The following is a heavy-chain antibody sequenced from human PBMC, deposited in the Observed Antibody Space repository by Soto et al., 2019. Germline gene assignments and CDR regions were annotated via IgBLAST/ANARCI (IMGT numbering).Heavy chain of an antibody. V-gene: IGHV4-4*02. J-gene: IGHJ4*02. D-gene: IGHD3-16*01. Sequence: SETLSLTCAVSSGSISSSNWWSWVRQPPGKGLEWIGEIYHSGSTNYNPSLKSRVTITRDTSASMVYMDLSSLRSEDTAVYYCGRAFGHSTFLDYWGQGTLVTVSS. CDR1: SGSISSSNW. CDR3: GRAFGHSTFLDY. CDR2: IYHSGST.